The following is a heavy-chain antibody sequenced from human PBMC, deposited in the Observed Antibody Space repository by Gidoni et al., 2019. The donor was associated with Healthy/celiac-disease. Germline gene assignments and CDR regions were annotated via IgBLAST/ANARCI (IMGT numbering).Heavy chain of an antibody. D-gene: IGHD6-13*01. J-gene: IGHJ4*02. CDR3: AKYSSSQFDY. Sequence: EVQLLASGGGLVHPGGHLRLSWAASGFTCGSYAMSWVRHGPGTGREWVSVTSGSGVITYYADSVKGRFTSSRDNSKNTLYLQMNSLRAEDTAVYYCAKYSSSQFDYWGQGTLVTVSS. V-gene: IGHV3-23*01. CDR1: GFTCGSYA. CDR2: TSGSGVIT.